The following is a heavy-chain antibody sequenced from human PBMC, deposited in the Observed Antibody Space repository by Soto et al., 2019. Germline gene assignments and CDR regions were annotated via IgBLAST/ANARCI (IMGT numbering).Heavy chain of an antibody. Sequence: ASVKVSCKASGYTFTGYYMHWVRQAPGQGLEWMGWINPNSGGTNYAQKFQGWVTMTRDTSISTAYMELSRLRSDDTAVYYCARGVGSGSYYNQYNWFDPWGQGTLVTV. J-gene: IGHJ5*02. CDR3: ARGVGSGSYYNQYNWFDP. CDR1: GYTFTGYY. V-gene: IGHV1-2*04. CDR2: INPNSGGT. D-gene: IGHD3-10*01.